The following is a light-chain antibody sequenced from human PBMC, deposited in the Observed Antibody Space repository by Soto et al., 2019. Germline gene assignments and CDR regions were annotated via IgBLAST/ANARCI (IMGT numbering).Light chain of an antibody. J-gene: IGKJ1*01. CDR3: QQYGSSPWT. Sequence: EIVLTQSPGTLSLSPGERATLSCRASQSVCSSYLAWYQQKPGQAPRLLIYGASSRATGIPDRFSGSGSGTDFTLTISRLEPEDIAVYYCQQYGSSPWTFGQGTKVEIK. CDR2: GAS. CDR1: QSVCSSY. V-gene: IGKV3-20*01.